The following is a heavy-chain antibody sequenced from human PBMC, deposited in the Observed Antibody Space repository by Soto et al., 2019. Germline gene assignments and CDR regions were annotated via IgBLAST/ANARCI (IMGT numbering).Heavy chain of an antibody. J-gene: IGHJ6*02. CDR1: GYTFTSYG. CDR3: ASIRGGAAAGFGYYYGMDV. D-gene: IGHD6-13*01. V-gene: IGHV1-18*04. Sequence: ASVKVSCKASGYTFTSYGISWVRQAPGQGLEWMGWISAYNGNTNYAQKLQGRVTMTTDTSTSTAYMELRSLRSDDTAVYYCASIRGGAAAGFGYYYGMDVWGQGTTVTVSS. CDR2: ISAYNGNT.